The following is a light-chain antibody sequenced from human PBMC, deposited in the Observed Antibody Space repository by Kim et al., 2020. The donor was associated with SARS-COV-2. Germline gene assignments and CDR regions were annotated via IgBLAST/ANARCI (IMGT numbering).Light chain of an antibody. CDR2: EDT. J-gene: IGLJ3*02. CDR1: ALPKQY. Sequence: PGTTARITCAGDALPKQYAYWFQQKPGQAPVVVIYEDTERPSGIPERFSGSTSGTTVTLTISGVQAEDEADYYCQSADSSDTFWVFGGGTQLTVL. V-gene: IGLV3-25*03. CDR3: QSADSSDTFWV.